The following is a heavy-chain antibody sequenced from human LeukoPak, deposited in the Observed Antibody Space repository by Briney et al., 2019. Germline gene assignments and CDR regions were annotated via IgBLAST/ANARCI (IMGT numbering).Heavy chain of an antibody. CDR1: GYTFTSYD. CDR3: ARGPDDAFDI. CDR2: MNPNSGNT. Sequence: ASVKLSCTASGYTFTSYDINWVRQAPGHGLEWMGWMNPNSGNTGYAQTFQGRVTITRNTSISTAYMELSSLRSEDTAVYYCARGPDDAFDIWGQGTMVTVSS. J-gene: IGHJ3*02. V-gene: IGHV1-8*03.